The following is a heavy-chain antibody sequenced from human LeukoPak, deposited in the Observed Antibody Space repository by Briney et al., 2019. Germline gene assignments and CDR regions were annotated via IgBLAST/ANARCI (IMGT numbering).Heavy chain of an antibody. D-gene: IGHD1-20*01. CDR2: IYYSGST. J-gene: IGHJ5*02. V-gene: IGHV4-39*01. CDR1: GGSISSSGYY. Sequence: PSETLSLTCTVSGGSISSSGYYWGWIRQPPGKGLEWIGTIYYSGSTYYNPSLKSRVTISVDTSKKQFSLKLSSVTAADTAVYYCARGGPQYNWKVNWFDPWGQGTLVTVSS. CDR3: ARGGPQYNWKVNWFDP.